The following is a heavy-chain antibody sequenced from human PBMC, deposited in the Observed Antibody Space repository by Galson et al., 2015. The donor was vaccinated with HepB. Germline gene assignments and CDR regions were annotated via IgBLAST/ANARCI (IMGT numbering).Heavy chain of an antibody. CDR3: ARAPSTIVATYFDL. CDR1: GHSISPYY. J-gene: IGHJ2*01. Sequence: LSLTCTVSGHSISPYYWNWIRQSPGKGLEWIGYIFHTGYTNYNPSLKSRVSISIDTSKNQFSLNLGAVTAADTAVYYCARAPSTIVATYFDLWGRGTLVTVSS. V-gene: IGHV4-59*01. D-gene: IGHD2/OR15-2a*01. CDR2: IFHTGYT.